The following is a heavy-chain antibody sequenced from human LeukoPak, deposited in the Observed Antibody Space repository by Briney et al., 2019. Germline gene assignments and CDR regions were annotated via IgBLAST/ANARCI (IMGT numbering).Heavy chain of an antibody. CDR3: ARDLSVGADY. V-gene: IGHV1-8*02. CDR2: MNPNSGNT. Sequence: ASVTVSCKASGYTFTSYDINWVRQAPGQGLEWMGWMNPNSGNTGYAQKFQGRVTMTRNTSISTAYMELSSLRSEDTAVYYCARDLSVGADYWGQGTLVTVSS. J-gene: IGHJ4*02. D-gene: IGHD1-26*01. CDR1: GYTFTSYD.